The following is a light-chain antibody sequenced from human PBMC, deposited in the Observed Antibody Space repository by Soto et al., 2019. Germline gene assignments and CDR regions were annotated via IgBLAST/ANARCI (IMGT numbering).Light chain of an antibody. J-gene: IGKJ3*01. CDR2: GAS. V-gene: IGKV3-20*01. CDR1: QSVSSSY. Sequence: EIVLTQSPGTLSLSPGERATLSCRASQSVSSSYLAWYQQKPGQAPRLLIYGASNRATGIPDRFSGSWSGTDFTLTISRLEHEDFAVYYCQQYGSSPFFTFGPGTKVDIK. CDR3: QQYGSSPFFT.